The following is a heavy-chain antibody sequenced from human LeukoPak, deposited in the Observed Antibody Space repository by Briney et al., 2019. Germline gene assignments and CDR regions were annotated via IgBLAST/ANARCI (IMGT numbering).Heavy chain of an antibody. Sequence: SETLSLTCTVSGYSISSGYYWGWIRQPPGKGLERIGSIYHSGSTYYNPSLESRVTISVDTSKNQFSLKLSSVTAADTAVYYCARVSGDYFDYYYMDVWGKGTTVTVSS. V-gene: IGHV4-38-2*02. CDR3: ARVSGDYFDYYYMDV. J-gene: IGHJ6*03. CDR1: GYSISSGYY. CDR2: IYHSGST. D-gene: IGHD3-10*01.